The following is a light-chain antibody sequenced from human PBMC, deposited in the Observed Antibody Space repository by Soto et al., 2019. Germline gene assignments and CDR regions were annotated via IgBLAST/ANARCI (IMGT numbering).Light chain of an antibody. V-gene: IGLV1-47*01. CDR2: RNN. Sequence: QSVLTQPPSASGTPGQRVTISCSGSSSNIGSNYVYWYQHLPGTAPKLHIYRNNQRPSGVPDRFSGSKSGTSASLAISGLRSEDEADYYCAAWDDSLSGYVFGTGTKLTVL. CDR1: SSNIGSNY. CDR3: AAWDDSLSGYV. J-gene: IGLJ1*01.